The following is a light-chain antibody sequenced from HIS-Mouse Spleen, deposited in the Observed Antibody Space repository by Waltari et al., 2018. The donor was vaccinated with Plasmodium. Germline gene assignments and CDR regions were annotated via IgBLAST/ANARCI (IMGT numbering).Light chain of an antibody. CDR1: SSDVGGYNY. J-gene: IGLJ3*02. CDR3: SSYAGSNNVV. V-gene: IGLV2-8*01. Sequence: QSALTQPPSASGSPGQSVTISCTGTSSDVGGYNYVSWYQQHPGKAPKLMIYEVSKRPSGVPDRVSGSKSGNTASLTVSGRQAEDEADYYCSSYAGSNNVVFGGGTKLTVL. CDR2: EVS.